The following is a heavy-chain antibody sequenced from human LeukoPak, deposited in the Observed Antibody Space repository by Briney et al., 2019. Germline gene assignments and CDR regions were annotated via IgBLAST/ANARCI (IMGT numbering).Heavy chain of an antibody. D-gene: IGHD2-2*01. CDR2: VDPEDGET. CDR3: ATGYCSSTSCPLIENWFDP. V-gene: IGHV1-69-2*01. CDR1: GYTFTDYY. J-gene: IGHJ5*02. Sequence: ASVKISCKVSGYTFTDYYMHWVQQAPGKGLEWMGLVDPEDGETIYAEKFQGRVTITADMSTDTAYMELSSLRSEDTAVYYCATGYCSSTSCPLIENWFDPWGQGTLITVSS.